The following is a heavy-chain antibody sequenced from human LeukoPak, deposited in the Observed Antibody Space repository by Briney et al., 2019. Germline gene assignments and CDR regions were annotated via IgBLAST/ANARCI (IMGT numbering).Heavy chain of an antibody. CDR1: GYTFTSDY. J-gene: IGHJ5*02. Sequence: ASVKVSCKASGYTFTSDYMHWVRQAPGQGLEWMGIINPSGGSTSYAQKFQGRVTMTRDTSTSTVYMELSSLRSEDTAVYYCARDPDSSGWQAGPPRNWFDPWGQGTLVAVSS. V-gene: IGHV1-46*01. CDR2: INPSGGST. CDR3: ARDPDSSGWQAGPPRNWFDP. D-gene: IGHD6-19*01.